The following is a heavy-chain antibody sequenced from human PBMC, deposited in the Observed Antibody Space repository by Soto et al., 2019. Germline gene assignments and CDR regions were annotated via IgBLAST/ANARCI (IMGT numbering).Heavy chain of an antibody. Sequence: ASVNVSCKASGYTFTSYGISWVRQAPGQGLEWMGWISAYNGNTNYAQKLQGRVTLSRDTSINTAYLELSRLRFDDAAVYFCARERYQVISDGMDVWGQGTTVTVSS. CDR3: ARERYQVISDGMDV. V-gene: IGHV1-18*01. J-gene: IGHJ6*02. CDR1: GYTFTSYG. D-gene: IGHD2-2*01. CDR2: ISAYNGNT.